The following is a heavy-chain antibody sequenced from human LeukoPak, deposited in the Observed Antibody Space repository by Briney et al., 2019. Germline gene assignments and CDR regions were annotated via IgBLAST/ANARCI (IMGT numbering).Heavy chain of an antibody. CDR2: IYTSGST. V-gene: IGHV4-4*07. CDR1: GGSISSYY. CDR3: ARDPGSYGFPRAFDI. Sequence: SETLSLTCAVSGGSISSYYWSWIRQPAGKGLEWIGHIYTSGSTNYNPSLKSRVTMSVDTSKNQFSLKLSSVTAADTAVYYCARDPGSYGFPRAFDIWGQGTMVAASS. D-gene: IGHD5-18*01. J-gene: IGHJ3*02.